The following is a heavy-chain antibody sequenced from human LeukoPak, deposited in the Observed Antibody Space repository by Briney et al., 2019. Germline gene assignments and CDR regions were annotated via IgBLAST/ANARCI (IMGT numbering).Heavy chain of an antibody. CDR2: IYPGDSDT. V-gene: IGHV5-51*01. J-gene: IGHJ4*02. CDR3: ARSVAGGTVTDGFDY. D-gene: IGHD4-17*01. CDR1: GYFFTSYW. Sequence: ESLKISCKGSGYFFTSYWIGCVRQMPGKGLEWMGIIYPGDSDTRYSPSFQGQVTISADKSISTAYLQWSSLKASDTAMYYCARSVAGGTVTDGFDYWGQGTLVTVSS.